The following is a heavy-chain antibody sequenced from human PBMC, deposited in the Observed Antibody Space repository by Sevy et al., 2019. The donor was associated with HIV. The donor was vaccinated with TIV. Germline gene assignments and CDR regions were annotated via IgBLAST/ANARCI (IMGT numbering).Heavy chain of an antibody. D-gene: IGHD3-16*01. CDR1: GFTLSTYW. Sequence: GGSLRLSCAASGFTLSTYWMTWVRQAPGKGREWVANIKQEGSEKYYVDSWKGRFTISRDNARNFLYLQMNSLRAEDTAVYYCTRGHVSFWGQGTLVTVSS. CDR2: IKQEGSEK. CDR3: TRGHVSF. J-gene: IGHJ4*02. V-gene: IGHV3-7*03.